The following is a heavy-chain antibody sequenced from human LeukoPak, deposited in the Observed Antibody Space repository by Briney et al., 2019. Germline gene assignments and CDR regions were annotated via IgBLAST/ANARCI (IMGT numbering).Heavy chain of an antibody. CDR3: ARLMTTVSHFDY. CDR2: IYSGGST. V-gene: IGHV3-66*04. Sequence: GGSLRLSCAASGFTVSSNYMSWVRQAPGKGLEWVSVIYSGGSTYYADSVKGRFTISRDNSKNTLYLQMNSLRAEDTAVYYCARLMTTVSHFDYWGQGTPVTVSS. CDR1: GFTVSSNY. J-gene: IGHJ4*02. D-gene: IGHD4-17*01.